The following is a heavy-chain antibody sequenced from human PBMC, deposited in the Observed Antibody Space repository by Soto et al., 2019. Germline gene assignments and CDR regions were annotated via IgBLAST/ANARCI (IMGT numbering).Heavy chain of an antibody. J-gene: IGHJ6*02. CDR3: AKVSFNDMDV. CDR2: ISAASSTR. CDR1: GFILMSFS. Sequence: SWGSLRTSWCGSGFILMSFSKILCRQAPGDGLEWVSYISAASSTRSYADSVKGRFTISRDNAKNSLYLQMNSLRDDDTAVYYCAKVSFNDMDVWGQGTTVTVSS. V-gene: IGHV3-48*02.